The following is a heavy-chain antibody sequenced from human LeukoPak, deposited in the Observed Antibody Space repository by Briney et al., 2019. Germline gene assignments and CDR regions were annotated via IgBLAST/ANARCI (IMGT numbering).Heavy chain of an antibody. CDR3: ARGEQLFDY. D-gene: IGHD6-13*01. Sequence: SETLSLTCAVYGGSFSGYYWSWIRQPPGKGLEWIGEINHSGSTNYNPSLKSRVTLSVDTSKNQFSLKLSSVTAADTAVYYCARGEQLFDYWGQGTLVTVSS. CDR1: GGSFSGYY. V-gene: IGHV4-34*01. J-gene: IGHJ4*02. CDR2: INHSGST.